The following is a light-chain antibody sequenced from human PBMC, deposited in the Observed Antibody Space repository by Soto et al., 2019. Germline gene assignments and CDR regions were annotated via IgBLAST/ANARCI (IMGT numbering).Light chain of an antibody. Sequence: DVVLTQSPLSLPVTLGQPVSISCKSSQSLVRSDGDTYLHWFQQRPGQSPRRLIYKVSDRDSGVPDRFSGSGSGTDFTLKISRVEAEDVGVYYCMQPIHWPWTFGQGTKVEIK. CDR1: QSLVRSDGDTY. CDR3: MQPIHWPWT. V-gene: IGKV2-30*02. CDR2: KVS. J-gene: IGKJ1*01.